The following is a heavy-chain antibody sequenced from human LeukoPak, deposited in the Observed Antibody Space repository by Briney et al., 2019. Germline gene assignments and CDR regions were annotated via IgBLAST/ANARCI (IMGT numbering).Heavy chain of an antibody. D-gene: IGHD3-16*01. Sequence: GASVKVSCKASGYTFTSYYMHWVRQAPGQGLEWMGIINPSGGSTSYAQKFQSRVTMTRDTSTSTVYMELSSLRSKDTAVYYCARDGVRFGESNWFDPWGQGTLVTVSS. J-gene: IGHJ5*02. CDR2: INPSGGST. V-gene: IGHV1-46*01. CDR1: GYTFTSYY. CDR3: ARDGVRFGESNWFDP.